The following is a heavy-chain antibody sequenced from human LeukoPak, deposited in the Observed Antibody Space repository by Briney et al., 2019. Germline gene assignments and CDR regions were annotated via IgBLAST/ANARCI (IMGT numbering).Heavy chain of an antibody. Sequence: SETLSFTCGVSGGSISNTNWWSWVRQPPGQGLEWIGEISLTGLTHYNPSLESRVTVSLDKSKNQLSLNLTSVTAADTAVYYCSRENGAFSPFGYWGQGTLVTV. D-gene: IGHD2-8*01. V-gene: IGHV4-4*02. CDR3: SRENGAFSPFGY. J-gene: IGHJ4*02. CDR2: ISLTGLT. CDR1: GGSISNTNW.